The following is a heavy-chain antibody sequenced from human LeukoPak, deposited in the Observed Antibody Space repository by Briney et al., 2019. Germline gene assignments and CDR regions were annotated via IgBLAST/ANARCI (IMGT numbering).Heavy chain of an antibody. CDR2: IYNSGIT. D-gene: IGHD4-11*01. CDR3: ARSVPSLDYLFDP. V-gene: IGHV4-59*08. J-gene: IGHJ5*02. CDR1: GGSISGYY. Sequence: SETLSLTCTVSGGSISGYYWTWIRQLPGKGLEWIGYIYNSGITNYNPSLKSRVTVSVDTSKNQFSLRLTSVTAADTAVYYCARSVPSLDYLFDPWGHGTLVTVSS.